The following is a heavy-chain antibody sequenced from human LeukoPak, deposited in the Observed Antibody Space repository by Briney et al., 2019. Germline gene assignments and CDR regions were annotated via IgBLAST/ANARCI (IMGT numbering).Heavy chain of an antibody. CDR1: GYIFIDYY. CDR3: ARDPSLAAACDY. Sequence: GASVKDSSKASGYIFIDYYMHWVRQAPGRGLEGMGWINPTSGGSNYAQKFKGRVNMTRDTSISTAYMELSRLKSDDTAVCYCARDPSLAAACDYWGQGTLVTVSS. J-gene: IGHJ4*02. CDR2: INPTSGGS. V-gene: IGHV1-2*02. D-gene: IGHD6-13*01.